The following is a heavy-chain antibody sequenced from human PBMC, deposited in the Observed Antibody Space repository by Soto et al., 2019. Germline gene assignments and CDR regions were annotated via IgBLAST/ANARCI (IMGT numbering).Heavy chain of an antibody. CDR3: ARWVKVYGSSWGTRYSGSYFDY. Sequence: SETLSLTCTVSVGSISSYYWSWIRQPPGKGLEGIGYIYYSGSTNYNPSLKSRVTISVDTSKNQFSLKLSSVTAADTAVYYCARWVKVYGSSWGTRYSGSYFDYWGQGTLVTVSS. D-gene: IGHD6-13*01. J-gene: IGHJ4*02. CDR2: IYYSGST. V-gene: IGHV4-59*08. CDR1: VGSISSYY.